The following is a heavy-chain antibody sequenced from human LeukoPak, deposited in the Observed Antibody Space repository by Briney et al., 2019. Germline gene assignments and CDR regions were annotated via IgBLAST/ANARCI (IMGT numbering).Heavy chain of an antibody. D-gene: IGHD5-18*01. CDR2: IYYSGST. CDR1: AGSISSYY. CDR3: ARLRTAMGVFDP. J-gene: IGHJ5*02. Sequence: PSETLSLTCTVSAGSISSYYWSWIRQPPGKGLEWIGYIYYSGSTNYNPSLKSRVTISVDTSKNQFSLKLSSVTAADTAVYYCARLRTAMGVFDPWGQGTLVTVSS. V-gene: IGHV4-59*01.